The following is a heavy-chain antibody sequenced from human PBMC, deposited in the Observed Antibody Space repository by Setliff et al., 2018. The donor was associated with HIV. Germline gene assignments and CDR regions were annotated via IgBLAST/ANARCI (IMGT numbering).Heavy chain of an antibody. CDR1: GFTFSSNA. V-gene: IGHV3-30*04. CDR3: AKDAGYGDPRGRHMDV. Sequence: GGSLRLSCAASGFTFSSNAMHWVRQAPGKGLEWVAVIAYGGSNKYYADSVKGRFTISRDNSKNTLYLQMNSLRAEDTAVYNCAKDAGYGDPRGRHMDVWGKGTTVTVSS. CDR2: IAYGGSNK. D-gene: IGHD4-17*01. J-gene: IGHJ6*03.